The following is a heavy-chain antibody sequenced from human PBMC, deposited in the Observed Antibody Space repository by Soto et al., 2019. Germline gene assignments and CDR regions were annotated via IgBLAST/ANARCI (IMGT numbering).Heavy chain of an antibody. CDR2: IYYSGST. CDR1: GGSISTYY. J-gene: IGHJ4*02. Sequence: AETLSLTCTVSGGSISTYYWSWNRQPPGKGLEWIGYIYYSGSTNYNPSLKSRVTISVDTSKNQFSLKLSSVTAADTAVYYCARWDSSGWYNSGDYWGQGTLFPVSS. D-gene: IGHD6-19*01. V-gene: IGHV4-59*01. CDR3: ARWDSSGWYNSGDY.